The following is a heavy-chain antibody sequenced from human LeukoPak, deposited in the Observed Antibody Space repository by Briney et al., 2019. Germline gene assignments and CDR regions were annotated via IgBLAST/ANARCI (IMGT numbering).Heavy chain of an antibody. CDR3: ARIAVADDADY. Sequence: PGGSLRVSCAASGFTFNPYWMSWVRQAPGKGVEWVANIKQDGSEKYYVDSVKGRFTISRDDAKNSLCLQMNSLRAEDTAVYYCARIAVADDADYWGQGTLVTVSS. CDR2: IKQDGSEK. CDR1: GFTFNPYW. J-gene: IGHJ4*02. V-gene: IGHV3-7*01. D-gene: IGHD6-19*01.